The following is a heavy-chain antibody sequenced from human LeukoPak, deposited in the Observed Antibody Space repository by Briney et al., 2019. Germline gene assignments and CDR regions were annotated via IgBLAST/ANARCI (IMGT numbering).Heavy chain of an antibody. CDR2: ISSGGLTT. CDR3: ARERTTIVSGTTIGAY. J-gene: IGHJ4*02. CDR1: GFTFNNFA. Sequence: GGSLRLSCAASGFTFNNFAMTWVRQAPGMGLEWVSTISSGGLTTYYADSVKGRFTISRDNAKNSLFLQMNSLTADDTAVYYCARERTTIVSGTTIGAYWGQGTLVTVSS. V-gene: IGHV3-23*01. D-gene: IGHD2/OR15-2a*01.